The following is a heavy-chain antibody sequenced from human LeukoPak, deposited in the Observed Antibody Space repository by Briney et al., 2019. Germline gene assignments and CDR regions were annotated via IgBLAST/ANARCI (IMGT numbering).Heavy chain of an antibody. Sequence: GGSLRLSCTASGFTLGEYAMSWVSQAPGKGLEWVGFIRRKAYGSTTEYAPSVNATFTLSRDDSKSIAYLQMNSLITEDTAVYSCTRVADSSRITMVRDPYYYGIDVWGQGTTVTVSS. CDR1: GFTLGEYA. V-gene: IGHV3-49*04. CDR3: TRVADSSRITMVRDPYYYGIDV. J-gene: IGHJ6*02. D-gene: IGHD3-10*01. CDR2: IRRKAYGSTT.